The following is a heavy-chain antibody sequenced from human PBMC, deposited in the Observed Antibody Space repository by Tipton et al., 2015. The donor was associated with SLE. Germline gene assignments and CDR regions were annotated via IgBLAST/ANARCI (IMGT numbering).Heavy chain of an antibody. CDR1: GGSISSSSYY. D-gene: IGHD5-12*01. Sequence: LRLSCTVSGGSISSSSYYWGWIRQPPGKGLEWIGEINHSGSTNYNPSLKSRVTISVDTSKNQFSLKLSSVTAADTAVYYCARAGYSGYDYNYWGQGTLVTVSS. CDR2: INHSGST. V-gene: IGHV4-39*07. CDR3: ARAGYSGYDYNY. J-gene: IGHJ4*02.